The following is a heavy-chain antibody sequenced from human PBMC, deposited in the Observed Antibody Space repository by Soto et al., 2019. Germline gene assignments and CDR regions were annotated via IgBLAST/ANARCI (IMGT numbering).Heavy chain of an antibody. Sequence: GGSLSLSRFTTRFDFWSYSRRRVSPGTREGVVWVSAISGSGGSTYYADSVKGRFTISRDNSKNTLYLQMNSLRAEDTAVYYCAKDPRDGDYAYYYYYYMDVWGKGTTVTVSS. D-gene: IGHD4-17*01. CDR3: AKDPRDGDYAYYYYYYMDV. CDR1: RFDFWSYS. CDR2: ISGSGGST. V-gene: IGHV3-23*01. J-gene: IGHJ6*03.